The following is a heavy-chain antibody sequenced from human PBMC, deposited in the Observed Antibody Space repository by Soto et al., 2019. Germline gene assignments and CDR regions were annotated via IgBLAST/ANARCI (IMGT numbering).Heavy chain of an antibody. D-gene: IGHD3-22*01. J-gene: IGHJ4*02. Sequence: PGGSLRLSCAASGFTFSSYAMSWVRQAPGKGLEWVSAISGSGGSTYYADSVKGRFTISRDNPKNTLYLQMNSLRAEDTAVYYCATLKYYYDSSGPSLWGQGTLVTVSS. CDR1: GFTFSSYA. V-gene: IGHV3-23*01. CDR3: ATLKYYYDSSGPSL. CDR2: ISGSGGST.